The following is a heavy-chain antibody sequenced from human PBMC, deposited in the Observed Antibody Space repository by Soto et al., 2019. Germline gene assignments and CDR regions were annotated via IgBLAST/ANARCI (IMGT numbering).Heavy chain of an antibody. CDR2: IKSKTDGGTT. Sequence: EVQLVESGGGLVKPGGSLRLSCAASGFTFSNAWMNWVRQAPGKGLEWVGRIKSKTDGGTTDYAAPVKGRFTISRDDSKNTLYLQMNSLKTEDTAEYYCATLLAAIHPPPYFYYRMDVWGQGTTVTVYS. V-gene: IGHV3-15*07. CDR3: ATLLAAIHPPPYFYYRMDV. CDR1: GFTFSNAW. D-gene: IGHD2-2*01. J-gene: IGHJ6*02.